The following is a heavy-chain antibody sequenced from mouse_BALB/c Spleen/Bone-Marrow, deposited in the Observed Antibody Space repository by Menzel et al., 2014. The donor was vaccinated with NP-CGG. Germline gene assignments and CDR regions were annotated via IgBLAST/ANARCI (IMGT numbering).Heavy chain of an antibody. J-gene: IGHJ3*01. D-gene: IGHD2-1*01. V-gene: IGHV1-74*01. CDR2: IHPSDSET. CDR3: ARFGNYEGFAY. CDR1: GYSFTNYX. Sequence: QVHLQQSGAELVRPGASVKLSCKASGYSFTNYXMNWVKQXPGXXXXWIGMIHPSDSETRLNQKFKDKATLTVDKSSSTAYXXLSSPTSEDSAVYYCARFGNYEGFAYWGQGTLVTVSA.